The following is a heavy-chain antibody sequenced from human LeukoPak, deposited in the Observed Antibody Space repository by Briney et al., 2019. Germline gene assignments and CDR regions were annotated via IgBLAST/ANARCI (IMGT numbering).Heavy chain of an antibody. CDR1: GFSLRNYS. CDR2: ISYDTNNK. V-gene: IGHV3-30*03. D-gene: IGHD3-16*01. Sequence: GSSLRLSCAASGFSLRNYSIHWVRQAPGKGLEWVAVISYDTNNKYYVDSVKGRFTISRDNSKSALYLQMNSLRVEDKDVYYCARDRRYDDYVWGGNTTFYFYGMDVWGQGTTVTVSS. CDR3: ARDRRYDDYVWGGNTTFYFYGMDV. J-gene: IGHJ6*02.